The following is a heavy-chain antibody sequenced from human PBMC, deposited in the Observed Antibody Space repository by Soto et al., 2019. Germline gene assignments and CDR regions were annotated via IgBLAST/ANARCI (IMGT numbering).Heavy chain of an antibody. Sequence: ASVKVSCKASGYTFTSYYMHWVRQAPGQGLERMGIINPSGGSTSYAQKFQGRVTMTRDTSTSTVYMELSSLRSEDTAVYYCARDRAYYYYSSCGDAFAIWGQGTMVIGSS. J-gene: IGHJ3*02. V-gene: IGHV1-46*01. CDR2: INPSGGST. CDR1: GYTFTSYY. CDR3: ARDRAYYYYSSCGDAFAI. D-gene: IGHD3-22*01.